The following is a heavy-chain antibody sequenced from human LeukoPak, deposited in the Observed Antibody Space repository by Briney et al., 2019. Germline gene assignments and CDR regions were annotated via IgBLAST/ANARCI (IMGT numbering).Heavy chain of an antibody. Sequence: ASVKFYCKASGFTFTSYGIRWVRQATGQGLDWIGWNSAYNSNTNYAQKLQGRVTMTTDTSTSTAYMELRSLRADDTAVYYCARAHTWIQLWYLDYWGQGTLVTVSS. CDR1: GFTFTSYG. J-gene: IGHJ4*02. CDR3: ARAHTWIQLWYLDY. D-gene: IGHD5-18*01. CDR2: NSAYNSNT. V-gene: IGHV1-18*01.